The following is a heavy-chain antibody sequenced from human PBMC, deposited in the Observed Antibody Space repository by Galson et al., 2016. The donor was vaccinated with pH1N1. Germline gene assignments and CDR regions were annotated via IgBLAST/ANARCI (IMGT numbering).Heavy chain of an antibody. J-gene: IGHJ5*02. Sequence: SETLSLTCAVSGGSISSRTWWSWVRQPPGQGLEWISEIYHIGGTNYNPSLKSRVTISLDKSKNHFSLNLASVTAADTAVYYCARDGGDYGGAGQYKYFDTWGQGTLVTVSS. D-gene: IGHD4-23*01. CDR2: IYHIGGT. CDR1: GGSISSRTW. CDR3: ARDGGDYGGAGQYKYFDT. V-gene: IGHV4-4*02.